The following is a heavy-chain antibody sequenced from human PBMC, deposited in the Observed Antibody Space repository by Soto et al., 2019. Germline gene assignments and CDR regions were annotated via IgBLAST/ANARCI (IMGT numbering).Heavy chain of an antibody. CDR3: ARGITMIRGVILTPYFDY. Sequence: QVQLQEPGPGLVKPSQTLSLTCTVSGGSISSGGYYWSWIRQHPGKGLEWIGYIYYSGSTYYNPSLKSRVTISVDTSKNQFSLKLSSVTAADTAVYYCARGITMIRGVILTPYFDYWGQGTLVTVSS. CDR2: IYYSGST. CDR1: GGSISSGGYY. D-gene: IGHD3-10*01. V-gene: IGHV4-31*03. J-gene: IGHJ4*02.